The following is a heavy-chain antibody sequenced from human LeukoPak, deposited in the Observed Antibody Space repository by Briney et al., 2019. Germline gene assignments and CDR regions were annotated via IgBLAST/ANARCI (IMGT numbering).Heavy chain of an antibody. Sequence: GGSLRLSCAASGFTVSSNYMSWVRQAPGKGLEWVAVIPYDGTKEHYADSVKGRFTISRDNSKKTVYLQMNSLRPEDTAIYFCAREIIGGDDLWGQGTLVTVSS. J-gene: IGHJ5*02. CDR3: AREIIGGDDL. CDR1: GFTVSSNY. V-gene: IGHV3-30-3*01. D-gene: IGHD2-21*01. CDR2: IPYDGTKE.